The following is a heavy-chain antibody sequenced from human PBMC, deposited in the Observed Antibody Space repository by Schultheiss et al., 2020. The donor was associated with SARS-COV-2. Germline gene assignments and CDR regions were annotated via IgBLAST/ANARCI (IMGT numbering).Heavy chain of an antibody. CDR3: ARRGRSSGWFYYFDY. J-gene: IGHJ4*02. CDR2: IYYSGST. D-gene: IGHD6-19*01. Sequence: SQTLSLTCTVSGGSISSYYWSWIRQPPGKGLEWIGYIYYSGSTNYNPSLKSRVTISVDTSKNQFSLKLSSVTAADTAVYYCARRGRSSGWFYYFDYWGQGTLVTVSS. CDR1: GGSISSYY. V-gene: IGHV4-59*01.